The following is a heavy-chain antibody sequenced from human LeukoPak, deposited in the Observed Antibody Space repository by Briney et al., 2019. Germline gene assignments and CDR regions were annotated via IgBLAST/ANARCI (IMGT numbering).Heavy chain of an antibody. D-gene: IGHD4-17*01. J-gene: IGHJ4*02. V-gene: IGHV1-69*05. CDR1: GGTFSSYA. CDR2: IIPIFGTA. Sequence: SVKVSCKASGGTFSSYAISWVRQAPGEGLEGMGRIIPIFGTANYAQKFQGRDTITTDESTSTAYMELSSLRSEDTAVYYCARGPYGDYEPFGFDYWGQGTLVTVSS. CDR3: ARGPYGDYEPFGFDY.